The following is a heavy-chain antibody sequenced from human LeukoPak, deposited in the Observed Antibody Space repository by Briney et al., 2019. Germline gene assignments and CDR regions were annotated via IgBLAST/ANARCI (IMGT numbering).Heavy chain of an antibody. Sequence: SETLSLTCTVSGGSISSSYSYWGWIRQPPGKGLEWIGNIYYSGSTYYSPSLTSRVTVSVDTSENQFSLKLSSVTAADTAVYYCASQTQGYSSGYSFDYWGQGTLVTVSS. V-gene: IGHV4-39*07. D-gene: IGHD6-19*01. J-gene: IGHJ4*02. CDR2: IYYSGST. CDR1: GGSISSSYSY. CDR3: ASQTQGYSSGYSFDY.